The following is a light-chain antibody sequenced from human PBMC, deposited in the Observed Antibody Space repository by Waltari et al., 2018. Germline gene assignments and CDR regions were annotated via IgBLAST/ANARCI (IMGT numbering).Light chain of an antibody. CDR2: EGS. J-gene: IGLJ2*01. CDR3: CSYAGSSTLV. CDR1: SSDVGSYNL. V-gene: IGLV2-23*01. Sequence: QSALTQPASVSGSPGPSLTISCTGTSSDVGSYNLLSWSQQHPGKAPKLMIYEGSKRPSGVSNRFSGSKSGNTASLTISGLQAEDEADYYCCSYAGSSTLVFGGGTKLTVL.